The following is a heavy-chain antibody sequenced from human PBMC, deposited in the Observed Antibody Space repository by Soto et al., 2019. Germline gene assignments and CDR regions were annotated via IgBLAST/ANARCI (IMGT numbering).Heavy chain of an antibody. CDR3: ARPKTIGAAAGKGWFDP. D-gene: IGHD6-13*01. CDR2: IYYSGNT. J-gene: IGHJ5*02. Sequence: SETLSLTCTVSGGSIRSSIYSWGWIRQPPGKGLEWIGTIYYSGNTYYNPSLKSRVTISVDPSKNQFSLKLTSVTAADMAMYYCARPKTIGAAAGKGWFDPWGQGTLVTVSS. V-gene: IGHV4-39*01. CDR1: GGSIRSSIYS.